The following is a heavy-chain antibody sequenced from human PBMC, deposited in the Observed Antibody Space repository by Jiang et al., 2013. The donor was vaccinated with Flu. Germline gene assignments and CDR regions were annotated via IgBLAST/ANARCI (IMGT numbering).Heavy chain of an antibody. V-gene: IGHV4-59*01. J-gene: IGHJ5*01. CDR3: ARDRYVATGGWGWFDS. D-gene: IGHD2-8*02. Sequence: GPGLVKPSETLSLTCTVSGDSISSYYWSWIRQSPGKGLEWIGYIYNSGSTNYNPSLKSRVTMSVETSKNQFSLRLSSVTAADTAVYYCARDRYVATGGWGWFDSWGQGALVTVSS. CDR1: GDSISSYY. CDR2: IYNSGST.